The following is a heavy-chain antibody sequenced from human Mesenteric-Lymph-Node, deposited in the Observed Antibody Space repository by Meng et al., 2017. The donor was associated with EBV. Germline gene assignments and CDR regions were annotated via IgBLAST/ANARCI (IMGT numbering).Heavy chain of an antibody. V-gene: IGHV4-4*02. CDR3: ARERGAGTYQGFDF. CDR2: ISHNGHT. CDR1: GGSITTNNY. J-gene: IGHJ4*02. Sequence: QLQEPGPGLVKPSGTLSLTSAASGGSITTNNYWSWVRQPPGKGLEWIAEISHNGHTNYSPSLKSRVTISIDKSKNQFSLKVDSVTAADTAVYYCARERGAGTYQGFDFWGQGTLVTVSS. D-gene: IGHD3-10*01.